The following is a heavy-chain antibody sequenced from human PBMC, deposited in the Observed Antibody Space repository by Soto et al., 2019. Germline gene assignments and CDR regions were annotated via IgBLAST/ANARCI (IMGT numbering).Heavy chain of an antibody. CDR3: AASRYSYGYVWCFDP. V-gene: IGHV1-58*02. Sequence: SVKVSCKASGFTFTSSAMQWVRQARGQRLEWIGWIVVGSGNTNYAQKFQERVTITRDMSTSTAYMELSSLRSEDTAVYYCAASRYSYGYVWCFDPWGQGTLVTVSS. D-gene: IGHD5-18*01. CDR2: IVVGSGNT. J-gene: IGHJ5*02. CDR1: GFTFTSSA.